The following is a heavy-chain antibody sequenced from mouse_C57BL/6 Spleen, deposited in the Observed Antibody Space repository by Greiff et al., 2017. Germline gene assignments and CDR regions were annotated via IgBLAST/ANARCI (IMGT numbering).Heavy chain of an antibody. V-gene: IGHV3-6*01. J-gene: IGHJ2*01. D-gene: IGHD3-3*01. CDR3: ARERGLLDY. CDR1: GYSITSGYY. CDR2: ISYDGSN. Sequence: DVHLVESGPGLVKPSQSLSLTCSVTGYSITSGYYWNWIRQFPGNKLEWMGYISYDGSNNYNPSLKNRISITRDTSKNQFFLKLNSVTTEDTATYYCARERGLLDYWGQGTTLTVSS.